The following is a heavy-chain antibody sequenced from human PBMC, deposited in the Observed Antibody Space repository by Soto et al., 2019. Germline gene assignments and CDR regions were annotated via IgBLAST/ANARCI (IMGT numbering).Heavy chain of an antibody. J-gene: IGHJ5*02. CDR2: IYYSGST. CDR3: ATSTWFDP. D-gene: IGHD2-2*01. V-gene: IGHV4-39*01. Sequence: QLQLQESGPGLVKPSETLSLTCTVSGGSISSRGYYWGWIRQPPGKGLEWIGTIYYSGSTYYNPSLTSRVTISVDPSTNQFSLKLSSVTAADTAVYSCATSTWFDPWGQGTLVTVSS. CDR1: GGSISSRGYY.